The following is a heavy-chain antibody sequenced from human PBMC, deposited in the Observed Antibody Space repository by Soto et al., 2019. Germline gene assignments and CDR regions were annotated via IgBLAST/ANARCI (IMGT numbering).Heavy chain of an antibody. CDR1: GFTFGTFA. Sequence: PGGSLRLSCAASGFTFGTFAMNWVRQPPGKGLEWVSGIYGDSSGSTIYYADSVKGRFTISRDNAKNSLYLQMNSLRAEDTAVYYCARDPREYYFDYWGQGTLVTVSS. CDR3: ARDPREYYFDY. J-gene: IGHJ4*02. V-gene: IGHV3-48*03. CDR2: IYGDSSGSTI.